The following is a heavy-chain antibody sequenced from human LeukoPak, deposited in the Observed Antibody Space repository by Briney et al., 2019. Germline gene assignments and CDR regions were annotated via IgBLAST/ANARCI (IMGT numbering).Heavy chain of an antibody. Sequence: GESLKISCKGSGYSFTSYWIGWVRQMPGKGLECMGIIYPGDSDTRYSPSFQGQVTISADKSISTSYLQWSSLKASDTAIYYCARHETGPYFDYWGQGTLVTVSS. CDR1: GYSFTSYW. CDR3: ARHETGPYFDY. J-gene: IGHJ4*02. V-gene: IGHV5-51*01. D-gene: IGHD1-1*01. CDR2: IYPGDSDT.